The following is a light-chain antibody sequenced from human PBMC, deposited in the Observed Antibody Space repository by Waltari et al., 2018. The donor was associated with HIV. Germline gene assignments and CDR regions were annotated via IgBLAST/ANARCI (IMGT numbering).Light chain of an antibody. CDR2: DNA. CDR1: RSNIAKSS. Sequence: QSVLTQPPSVSAAPGQTVTISCSGRRSNIAKSSVSWYQQLPGPPPKLLIYDNAKRPSGIPDRFSGSKSGTSATLGITGLQTGDAADYYCGTWDSRLRAGVFGGGTKLTVL. V-gene: IGLV1-51*01. CDR3: GTWDSRLRAGV. J-gene: IGLJ2*01.